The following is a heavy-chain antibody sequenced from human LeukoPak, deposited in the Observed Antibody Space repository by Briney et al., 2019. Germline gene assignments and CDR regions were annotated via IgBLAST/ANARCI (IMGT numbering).Heavy chain of an antibody. CDR3: ARVPHTSHGELYTDP. D-gene: IGHD3-10*01. CDR1: GFTFSSYS. V-gene: IGHV3-21*01. Sequence: TGGSLRLSCAASGFTFSSYSMNWVRQAPGKGLEWVSSISSSSSYIYYADSVKGRFTISRDNAKNSLYLQMNSLRAEDTAVYYCARVPHTSHGELYTDPWGQGTLVTVSS. CDR2: ISSSSSYI. J-gene: IGHJ5*02.